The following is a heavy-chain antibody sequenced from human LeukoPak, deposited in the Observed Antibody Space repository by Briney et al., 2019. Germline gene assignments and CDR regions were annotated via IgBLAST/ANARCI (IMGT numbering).Heavy chain of an antibody. J-gene: IGHJ6*02. Sequence: ASVKVSCKASGYTFTSYGISWVRQAPGQGLEWMEWISAYNGNTNYAQKLQGRVTMTTDTSTSTAYMELRSLRSDDTAVYYCARVADTTGDYYYYGMDVWGQGTTVTVSS. D-gene: IGHD1-1*01. CDR3: ARVADTTGDYYYYGMDV. CDR2: ISAYNGNT. V-gene: IGHV1-18*01. CDR1: GYTFTSYG.